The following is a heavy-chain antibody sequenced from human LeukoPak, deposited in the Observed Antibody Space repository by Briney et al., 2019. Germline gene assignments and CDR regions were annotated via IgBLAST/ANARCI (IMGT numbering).Heavy chain of an antibody. V-gene: IGHV3-23*01. CDR3: AKGGKWDVTPFDY. J-gene: IGHJ4*02. D-gene: IGHD1-26*01. CDR1: GFTFTSYS. CDR2: ISGGGGST. Sequence: GGPLRLSCAASGFTFTSYSMNWVRQAPGKGLEWVSTISGGGGSTYYADSVKGRFTISRDNSKNTLYLQVNSLRAEDTAVYYCAKGGKWDVTPFDYWGQGTLVTVSS.